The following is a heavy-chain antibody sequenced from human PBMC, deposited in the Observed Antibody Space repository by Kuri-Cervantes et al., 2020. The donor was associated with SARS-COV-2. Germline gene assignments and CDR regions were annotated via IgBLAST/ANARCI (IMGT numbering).Heavy chain of an antibody. D-gene: IGHD3-3*01. V-gene: IGHV3-21*03. CDR3: TSNDFWSGYYFDY. J-gene: IGHJ4*02. Sequence: GESLKISCAASGFTFSSYSMNWVRQAPGKGLEWVSFISSSSSYIYYADSVKGRFTISRDNAKNSLYLQMNSLKTEDTAVYYCTSNDFWSGYYFDYWGQGTLVTVSS. CDR2: ISSSSSYI. CDR1: GFTFSSYS.